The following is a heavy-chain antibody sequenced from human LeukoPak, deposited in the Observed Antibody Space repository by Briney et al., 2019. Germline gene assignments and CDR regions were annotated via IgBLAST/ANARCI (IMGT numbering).Heavy chain of an antibody. CDR3: AKEEGWGVNVFDY. CDR1: GFTFSSYA. J-gene: IGHJ4*02. Sequence: GGSLRLSCAASGFTFSSYAMHWVRQAPGKGLEWVAVIGDNGNAKKYADFVRGRFTISRDNSEKTMYLQMDSLRSDDTAVYYCAKEEGWGVNVFDYWGQGTLVAVSS. CDR2: IGDNGNAK. D-gene: IGHD3-10*01. V-gene: IGHV3-30-3*01.